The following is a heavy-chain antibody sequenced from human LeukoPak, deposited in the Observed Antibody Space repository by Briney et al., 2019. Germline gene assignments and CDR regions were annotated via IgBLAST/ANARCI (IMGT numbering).Heavy chain of an antibody. J-gene: IGHJ4*02. V-gene: IGHV3-30*04. CDR3: ARGLGWPGDY. Sequence: PGRSLRLSCEASGFTFSSYAMHWVRQAPGKGLEWVAVISYDGSNKYYADSVKGRFTISRDNSKNTLYLQMNSLRAEDTAVYYCARGLGWPGDYWGQGTLVTVSS. CDR2: ISYDGSNK. D-gene: IGHD2-15*01. CDR1: GFTFSSYA.